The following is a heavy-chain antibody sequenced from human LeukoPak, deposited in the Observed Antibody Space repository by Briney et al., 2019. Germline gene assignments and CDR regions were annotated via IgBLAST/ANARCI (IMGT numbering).Heavy chain of an antibody. CDR2: INHSGST. CDR1: GGSFSGYY. Sequence: PSETLSLTCAVYGGSFSGYYWSWIRQPPGKGLEWIGEINHSGSTNYNPSLKSRVTISVDTSKNQFSLKLSSVTAADTAVYYCASNPIAVAGTDWFDPWGQGTLVTVSS. V-gene: IGHV4-34*01. CDR3: ASNPIAVAGTDWFDP. D-gene: IGHD6-19*01. J-gene: IGHJ5*02.